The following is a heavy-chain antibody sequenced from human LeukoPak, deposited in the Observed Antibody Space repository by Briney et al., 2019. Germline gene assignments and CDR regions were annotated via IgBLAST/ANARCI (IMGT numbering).Heavy chain of an antibody. D-gene: IGHD2-15*01. CDR3: AKTRDIVVVVAAPFDY. Sequence: PGGSLRLSCAASGFTFSSYAMSWVRQPPGKGLEWVSGFSGSGGSTYNADSVKGRFTISRDNSKNTLYLQMSSLRAEDTAVYYCAKTRDIVVVVAAPFDYWGQGTLVTVSS. CDR1: GFTFSSYA. V-gene: IGHV3-23*01. J-gene: IGHJ4*02. CDR2: FSGSGGST.